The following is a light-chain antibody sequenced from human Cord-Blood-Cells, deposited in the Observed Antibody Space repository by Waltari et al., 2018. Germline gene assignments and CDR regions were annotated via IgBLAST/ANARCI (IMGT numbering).Light chain of an antibody. V-gene: IGLV2-11*01. CDR2: AVS. Sequence: QSDLTQPPSVSGSPGPSVTISCTGTSSDVGGYNYVSWYQQHPGKAPKLMIYAVSKRPSGVPDRFSCSKSGNTASLTISGLHAEDEADYYCCSYAGSFYVFGTGTKVTVL. CDR1: SSDVGGYNY. J-gene: IGLJ1*01. CDR3: CSYAGSFYV.